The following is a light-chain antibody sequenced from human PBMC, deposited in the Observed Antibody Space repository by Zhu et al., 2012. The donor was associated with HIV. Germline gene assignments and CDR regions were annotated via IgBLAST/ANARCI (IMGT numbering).Light chain of an antibody. CDR3: HQYDNSWT. V-gene: IGKV3-20*01. CDR2: GAS. J-gene: IGKJ1*01. Sequence: EIVLTQSPDTLSLSPGDRATLACRASQSVSSNYVIWYQQKPGQAPRPPIYGASDRASGVPDRFSGSGSGTDFTLTISRLEPEDFAVYYCHQYDNSWTFGQGTKVEIK. CDR1: QSVSSNY.